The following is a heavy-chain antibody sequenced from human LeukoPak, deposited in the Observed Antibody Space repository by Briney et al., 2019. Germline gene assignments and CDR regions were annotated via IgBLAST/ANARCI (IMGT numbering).Heavy chain of an antibody. CDR3: ARGEQEMATMSIDY. CDR2: ISSLGSTM. V-gene: IGHV3-48*01. CDR1: GFSFSTYS. J-gene: IGHJ4*02. D-gene: IGHD5-24*01. Sequence: PGGSLRLSCAASGFSFSTYSMNWVRQAPGKGLDWVSYISSLGSTMYYADSAKGRFTISRDNAKNSLYLQMDGLRAEDTAVYYCARGEQEMATMSIDYWGQGTLVTVSS.